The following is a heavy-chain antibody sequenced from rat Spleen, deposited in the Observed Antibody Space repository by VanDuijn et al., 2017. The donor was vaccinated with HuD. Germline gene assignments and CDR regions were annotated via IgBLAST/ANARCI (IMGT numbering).Heavy chain of an antibody. J-gene: IGHJ4*01. CDR1: GFTFSNFP. D-gene: IGHD1-6*01. V-gene: IGHV5-46*01. Sequence: EVQLVESGGDLVQPGRSVRLSCAASGFTFSNFPMAWVRQAPTKGLEWVATISTRGGSTYYRDSVKGRFTISRDNAKGTLSLQMNILRSEDTATYYCARLRYTTDYYYYYYVMDAWGQGASVTVSS. CDR3: ARLRYTTDYYYYYYVMDA. CDR2: ISTRGGST.